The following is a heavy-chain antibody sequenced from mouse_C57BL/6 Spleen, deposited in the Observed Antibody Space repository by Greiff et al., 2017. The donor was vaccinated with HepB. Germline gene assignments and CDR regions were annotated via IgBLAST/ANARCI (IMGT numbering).Heavy chain of an antibody. Sequence: EVKLVESGGGLVKPGGSLKLSCAASGFTFSDYGMHWVRQAPEKGLEWVAYISSGSSTIYYADTVKGRFTISRDNAKNTLFLQMTSLRSEDTAMYYCATYYDYDVWDWFAYWGQGTLVTVSA. CDR2: ISSGSSTI. D-gene: IGHD2-4*01. J-gene: IGHJ3*01. CDR1: GFTFSDYG. V-gene: IGHV5-17*01. CDR3: ATYYDYDVWDWFAY.